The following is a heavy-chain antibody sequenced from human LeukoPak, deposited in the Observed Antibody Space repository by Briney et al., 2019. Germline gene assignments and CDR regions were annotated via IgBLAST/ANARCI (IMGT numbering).Heavy chain of an antibody. CDR2: INHSGST. Sequence: SETLSLTCAVYGGSFSGYYWSWIRQPLGKGLEWIGEINHSGSTNYNPSLKSRVTISVDTSKNQFPLKLSSVTAADTAVYYCASYGSGSYYPPNFLDYWGQGTLVTVSS. V-gene: IGHV4-34*01. CDR1: GGSFSGYY. CDR3: ASYGSGSYYPPNFLDY. D-gene: IGHD3-10*01. J-gene: IGHJ4*02.